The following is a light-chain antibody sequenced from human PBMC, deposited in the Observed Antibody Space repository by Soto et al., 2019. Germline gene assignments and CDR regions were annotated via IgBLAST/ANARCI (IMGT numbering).Light chain of an antibody. Sequence: QSALTQPASVSGSPGQSITISCTGTSSDVGGYNYVSWYQQHPGKAPKLMIYEVSNRPSGVSNRFSGSKSGNTASLTISGLQAEDEADYYCQSYESSLSGEVFGTGTKVTVL. CDR3: QSYESSLSGEV. CDR1: SSDVGGYNY. CDR2: EVS. V-gene: IGLV2-14*01. J-gene: IGLJ1*01.